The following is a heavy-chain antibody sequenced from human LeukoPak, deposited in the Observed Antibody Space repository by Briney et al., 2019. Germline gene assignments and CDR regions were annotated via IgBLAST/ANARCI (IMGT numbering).Heavy chain of an antibody. J-gene: IGHJ6*03. CDR3: AKSAYSGYYYYMDV. V-gene: IGHV3-48*01. Sequence: QPGGSLRLSCAASGFTFSSYSMNWVRQAPGKGLEWVSYISSSSSTIYYADSVKGRFTISRDNAKNSLYLQMNSLRAEDTALYHCAKSAYSGYYYYMDVWGKGTTVTISS. CDR2: ISSSSSTI. CDR1: GFTFSSYS. D-gene: IGHD2-15*01.